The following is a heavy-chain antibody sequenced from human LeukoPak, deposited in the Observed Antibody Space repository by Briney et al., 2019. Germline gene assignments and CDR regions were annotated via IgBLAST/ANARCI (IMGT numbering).Heavy chain of an antibody. V-gene: IGHV3-23*01. CDR2: MTDSGDNT. CDR3: ARLVPATGIDF. D-gene: IGHD2-2*01. J-gene: IGHJ4*02. Sequence: GGSLRLSCTASGFSFSDYAMSWVRRAPGKGLEWVSSMTDSGDNTYDADSVKGRFTVSRDNSKNTLYLQMSSLRAEDTALYYCARLVPATGIDFWGQGTLVTVSS. CDR1: GFSFSDYA.